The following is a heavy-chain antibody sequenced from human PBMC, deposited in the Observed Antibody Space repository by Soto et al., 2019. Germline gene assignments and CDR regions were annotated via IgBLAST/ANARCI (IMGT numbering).Heavy chain of an antibody. CDR3: AKGDGIIDY. V-gene: IGHV3-15*07. CDR1: GFTFTNSW. D-gene: IGHD1-26*01. Sequence: GGSLRLSCAASGFTFTNSWINWVRQAPVKGLELVGRVKSKTDGGXXDYAVPVXXRVAVARDVWXDMVYXHMNSLRAEDTAVYYCAKGDGIIDYWAQGTLVTVSS. CDR2: VKSKTDGGXX. J-gene: IGHJ4*02.